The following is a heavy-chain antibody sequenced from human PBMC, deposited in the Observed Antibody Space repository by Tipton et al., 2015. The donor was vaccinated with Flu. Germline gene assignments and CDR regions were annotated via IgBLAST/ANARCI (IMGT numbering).Heavy chain of an antibody. V-gene: IGHV4-39*07. CDR1: GGSLSSYY. D-gene: IGHD3-16*01. J-gene: IGHJ4*02. CDR3: ARSSSAYDYVWGGSYYFDF. CDR2: LYDSGIT. Sequence: TLSLTCTVSGGSLSSYYWGWIRQPPGKGLEWIGSLYDSGITYYNPSLKSRVTISLDTSKNQFSLKLISVTAADTAVYYCARSSSAYDYVWGGSYYFDFWGQGTLVTVSS.